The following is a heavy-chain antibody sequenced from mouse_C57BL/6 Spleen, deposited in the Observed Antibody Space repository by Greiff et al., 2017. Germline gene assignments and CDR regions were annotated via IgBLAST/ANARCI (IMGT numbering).Heavy chain of an antibody. D-gene: IGHD1-1*01. CDR3: ARSDYYPYSFDY. CDR1: GYTFTSYW. CDR2: IYPGSGST. Sequence: QVQLQQPGAELVKPGASVKMSCKASGYTFTSYWITWVKQRPGQGLEWIGGIYPGSGSTNYNEKFKSKATLTVDTSSSTAYMQLSSLTSEDSAVYYCARSDYYPYSFDYWGQGTTLTVSS. J-gene: IGHJ2*01. V-gene: IGHV1-55*01.